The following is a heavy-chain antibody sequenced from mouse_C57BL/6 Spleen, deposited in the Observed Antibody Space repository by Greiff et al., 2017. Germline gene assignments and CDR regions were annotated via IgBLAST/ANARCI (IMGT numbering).Heavy chain of an antibody. V-gene: IGHV1-55*01. Sequence: VQLQQSGAELVKPGASVKMSCKASGYTFTSYWITWVKQRPGQGLEWIGDIYPGSGSTNYNEKFKSKATLTVDTSSSTAYMQLSSLTSEDSAVYYCARGLYSNYSYYYAMEYWGQGTSVTVSS. CDR2: IYPGSGST. CDR1: GYTFTSYW. D-gene: IGHD2-5*01. J-gene: IGHJ4*01. CDR3: ARGLYSNYSYYYAMEY.